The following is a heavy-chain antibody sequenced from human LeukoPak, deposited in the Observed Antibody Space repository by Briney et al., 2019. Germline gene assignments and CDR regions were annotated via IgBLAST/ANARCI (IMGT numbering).Heavy chain of an antibody. CDR2: IYYSGST. D-gene: IGHD2-15*01. CDR1: GGSISSSSYY. Sequence: PSETLSLTCTVSGGSISSSSYYWGWIRQPPGKGLEWIGSIYYSGSTYYNPSLKSRVTISVDTSKNQFSLKLSSVTAADTAVYYCAREGGYCSGGSCYSGLLLDYWGQGTLVTVSS. J-gene: IGHJ4*02. V-gene: IGHV4-39*01. CDR3: AREGGYCSGGSCYSGLLLDY.